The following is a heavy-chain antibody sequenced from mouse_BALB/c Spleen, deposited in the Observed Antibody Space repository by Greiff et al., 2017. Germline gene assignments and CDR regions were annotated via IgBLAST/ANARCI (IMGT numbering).Heavy chain of an antibody. CDR2: INPSNGGT. V-gene: IGHV1S81*02. CDR1: GYTFTSYY. D-gene: IGHD1-1*01. CDR3: TRRGYYYGSDWYFDV. Sequence: VQLQQSGAELVKPGASVKLSCKASGYTFTSYYMYWVKQRPGQGLEWIGEINPSNGGTNFNEKFKSKDTLTVDKSSSTAYMQLSSLTSEDSAVYYCTRRGYYYGSDWYFDVWGEGTTVTVSS. J-gene: IGHJ1*01.